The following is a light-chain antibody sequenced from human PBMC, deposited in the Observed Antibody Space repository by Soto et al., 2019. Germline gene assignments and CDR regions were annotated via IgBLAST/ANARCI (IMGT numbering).Light chain of an antibody. CDR1: QSVSSY. CDR2: GAS. Sequence: EIVLTQSPATLSLSPGERATLSCRASQSVSSYLAWYQQKPGQAPRLLIEGASSRGTDIPARFSGSGSGTEFTLTITSLQSEDFAVYYCQQYSKWPLAFGGGTKVDIK. J-gene: IGKJ4*01. V-gene: IGKV3-15*01. CDR3: QQYSKWPLA.